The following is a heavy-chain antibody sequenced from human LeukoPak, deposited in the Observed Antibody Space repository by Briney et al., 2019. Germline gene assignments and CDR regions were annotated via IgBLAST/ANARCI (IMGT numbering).Heavy chain of an antibody. CDR1: GFTVSSNY. V-gene: IGHV3-66*01. CDR3: ARDRPFGGVLDFDY. J-gene: IGHJ4*02. D-gene: IGHD3-16*01. Sequence: GWSLRLSCVASGFTVSSNYMSWVRQAPGKGVEWVSVIYNDCSSYYADSVKGRFTISRDNSKNTLYLQMNSLRAEDTAVYYCARDRPFGGVLDFDYWGQGTLVTVSS. CDR2: IYNDCSS.